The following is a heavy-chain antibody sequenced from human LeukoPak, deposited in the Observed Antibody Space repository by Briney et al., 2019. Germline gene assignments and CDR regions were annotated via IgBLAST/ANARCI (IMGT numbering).Heavy chain of an antibody. CDR2: IKQDGSET. CDR3: ARGDCSSTSCSPFGY. CDR1: GLTFSSYW. Sequence: PGGSLRLSCVASGLTFSSYWMHWVRQAPGKGLEWVANIKQDGSETYYVDSVKGRFIISRDNAKNSLYLQMNSLRAEDTALYYCARGDCSSTSCSPFGYWGQGTLVTVSS. D-gene: IGHD2-2*01. V-gene: IGHV3-7*03. J-gene: IGHJ4*02.